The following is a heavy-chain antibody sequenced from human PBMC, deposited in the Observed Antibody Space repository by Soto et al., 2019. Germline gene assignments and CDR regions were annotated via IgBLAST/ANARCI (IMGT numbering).Heavy chain of an antibody. Sequence: EVQLVESGGGLIQPGGSLRLSCVASGLTVSHNYMAWVRQAPEMGLEWVSILYTEGTTYYADSVKGRFTISRDSSKNTLFLQMDSLRAADTAVYYCVRPRPSGENYGMDVWGQGTTVTVSS. CDR2: LYTEGTT. J-gene: IGHJ6*02. D-gene: IGHD3-16*01. CDR1: GLTVSHNY. CDR3: VRPRPSGENYGMDV. V-gene: IGHV3-53*01.